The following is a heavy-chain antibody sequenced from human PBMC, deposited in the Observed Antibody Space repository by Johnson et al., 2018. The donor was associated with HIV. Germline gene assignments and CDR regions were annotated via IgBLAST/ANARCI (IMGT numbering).Heavy chain of an antibody. CDR2: ISYDGSNN. D-gene: IGHD2-15*01. J-gene: IGHJ3*02. CDR3: ASFAVVPGLGGAFDI. V-gene: IGHV3-30*03. CDR1: EFTISGYY. Sequence: VQLVESGGGLVPPGGSLRLSCTASEFTISGYYMSWVRQAPGKGLEWVAVISYDGSNNYYADSVKGRFTISRDNSKNTLYLQMNSLRVEDTAVYYCASFAVVPGLGGAFDIWGQGTMVTVSS.